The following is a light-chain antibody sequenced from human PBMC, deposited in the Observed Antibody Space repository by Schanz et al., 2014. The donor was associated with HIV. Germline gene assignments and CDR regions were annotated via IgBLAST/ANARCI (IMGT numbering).Light chain of an antibody. V-gene: IGKV1-5*03. CDR2: QAS. Sequence: DIQMTQSPSTLSASVGDRVTITCRASQSISGWLAWYQQRPGEAPKLLMYQASTLQSGVPSRFSGSGSGTAFSLTISSLQPEDFATYYCQQYNSYSITFGQGTRLEIK. J-gene: IGKJ5*01. CDR1: QSISGW. CDR3: QQYNSYSIT.